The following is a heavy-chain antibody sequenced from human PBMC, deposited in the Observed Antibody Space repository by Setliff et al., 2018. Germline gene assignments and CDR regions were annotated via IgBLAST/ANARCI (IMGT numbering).Heavy chain of an antibody. V-gene: IGHV1-46*01. J-gene: IGHJ5*02. CDR3: ANGNWFDP. Sequence: GASVKVSCKASGYTFTSYGISWVRQAPGQGLEWMGWINPSGGSTSYAQKFQGRVTMTRDTSTSTVYMELSSLRSEDTAVYYCANGNWFDPWGQGTLVTVSS. CDR2: INPSGGST. CDR1: GYTFTSYG.